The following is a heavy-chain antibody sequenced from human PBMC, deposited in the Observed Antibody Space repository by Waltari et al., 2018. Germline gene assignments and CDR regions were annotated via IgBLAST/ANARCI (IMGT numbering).Heavy chain of an antibody. D-gene: IGHD3-10*01. CDR1: GGTFSSYA. CDR2: IIPILGIA. V-gene: IGHV1-69*10. Sequence: QVQLVQSGAEVKKPGSSVKVSCKASGGTFSSYAISWVRQAPGQGLEWMGGIIPILGIANYAQKFQGRVTITADKSTSTAYMELSSLRSEDTAVYYCAGGSGSYPLHDYYYYYMDVWGKGTTVTVSS. J-gene: IGHJ6*03. CDR3: AGGSGSYPLHDYYYYYMDV.